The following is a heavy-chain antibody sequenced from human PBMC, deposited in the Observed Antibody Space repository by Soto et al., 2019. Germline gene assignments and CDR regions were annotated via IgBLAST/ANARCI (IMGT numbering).Heavy chain of an antibody. D-gene: IGHD3-3*01. CDR3: ASAITIFGVVILGDYYYGMDV. J-gene: IGHJ6*02. Sequence: EVQLVESGGGLVKPGGSLRLSCAASGFTFSSYSMNWVRQAPGKGLEWVSSISSSSSYIYYADSVKRRFTISRDNAKNSLYLQMNSLRAEDTAVYYCASAITIFGVVILGDYYYGMDVWGQGTTVTVSS. CDR2: ISSSSSYI. V-gene: IGHV3-21*01. CDR1: GFTFSSYS.